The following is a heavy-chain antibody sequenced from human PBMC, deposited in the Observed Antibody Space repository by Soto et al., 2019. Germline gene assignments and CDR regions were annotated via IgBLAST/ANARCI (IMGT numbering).Heavy chain of an antibody. Sequence: PGGSLRLSCAASGFSFSTYGMHWVRQAPGKGLEWVAFISNDGSNKYYADSVKGRFTISRDNSKNTLYLQMNSLRAEDTAVYYCTRPTPLDILTGYSPIRYYYYGMDVWGQGTTVTVSS. J-gene: IGHJ6*02. CDR3: TRPTPLDILTGYSPIRYYYYGMDV. D-gene: IGHD3-9*01. CDR1: GFSFSTYG. CDR2: ISNDGSNK. V-gene: IGHV3-30*03.